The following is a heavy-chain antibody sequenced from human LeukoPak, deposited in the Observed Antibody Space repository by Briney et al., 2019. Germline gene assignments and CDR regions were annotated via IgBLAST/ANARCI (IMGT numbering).Heavy chain of an antibody. D-gene: IGHD6-19*01. Sequence: GGSLRLSCAASELTITTNYMSWVRQAPGKGLEWVSVIYSGGGTYYADSVKGRFTISSDNSKNTLYLQMNRLRAEDTAVYYCARDRYNSGWFNFDYWGPGTLVTVSS. CDR3: ARDRYNSGWFNFDY. CDR2: IYSGGGT. J-gene: IGHJ4*02. CDR1: ELTITTNY. V-gene: IGHV3-53*01.